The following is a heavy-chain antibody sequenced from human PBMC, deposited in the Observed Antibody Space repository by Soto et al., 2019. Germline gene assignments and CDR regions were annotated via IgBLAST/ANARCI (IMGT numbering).Heavy chain of an antibody. CDR3: ARDKDRLQLGGNYCYILDL. J-gene: IGHJ6*02. Sequence: QVQLEQSGAEVKKPGSSVKVSCKASVGTFSTSAISWVRQAPGQGLEWMGGIMPVFPTPDYAQKFQGRVTLTADESTSTAYLELSGLRSDDTAVYYCARDKDRLQLGGNYCYILDLWGQGTTVTFSS. CDR1: VGTFSTSA. D-gene: IGHD5-12*01. V-gene: IGHV1-69*12. CDR2: IMPVFPTP.